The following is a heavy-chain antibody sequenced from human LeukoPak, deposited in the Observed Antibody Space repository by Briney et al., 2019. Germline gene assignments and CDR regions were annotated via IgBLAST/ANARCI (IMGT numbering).Heavy chain of an antibody. CDR2: IYTSGST. J-gene: IGHJ4*02. D-gene: IGHD6-19*01. CDR1: GGSISSYY. V-gene: IGHV4-4*07. Sequence: SETLSLTCTVSGGSISSYYRSWIRQPAGKGLEWIGRIYTSGSTNYNPSLKSRVTMSVDTSKNQFSLKLSSVTAADTAVYYCARDSGSSGWYLVDYWGQGTLVTVSS. CDR3: ARDSGSSGWYLVDY.